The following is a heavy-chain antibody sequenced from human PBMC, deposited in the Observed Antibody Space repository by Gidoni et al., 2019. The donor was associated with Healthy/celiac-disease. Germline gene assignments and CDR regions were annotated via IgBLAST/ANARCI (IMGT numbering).Heavy chain of an antibody. CDR3: ARDDYGDYKYYYYGMDV. J-gene: IGHJ6*02. Sequence: QVQLVESGGGVVQPGRSLRLSCAASGFTFSSYGMHWVRQAPGKGLEWVAVIWYDGSNKYYADSVKGRFTIPRDNSKNTLYLQMNSLRAEDTAVYYCARDDYGDYKYYYYGMDVWGQGTTVTVSS. D-gene: IGHD4-17*01. CDR2: IWYDGSNK. CDR1: GFTFSSYG. V-gene: IGHV3-33*01.